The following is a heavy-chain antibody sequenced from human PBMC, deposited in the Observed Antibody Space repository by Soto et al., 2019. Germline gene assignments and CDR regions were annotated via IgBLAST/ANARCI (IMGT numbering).Heavy chain of an antibody. Sequence: SETPSLTCSVFGGYISSGDYYWRWIRQPPGKGLEWIGYMFYVGATYYNPSLKSRVTISVDTSKNQFSLKLSSLTDADTAVYHCARVVRFCSSPSSPGRNWFDPCGQRTLVTVSS. CDR1: GGYISSGDYY. J-gene: IGHJ5*02. CDR2: MFYVGAT. D-gene: IGHD2-2*01. V-gene: IGHV4-30-4*01. CDR3: ARVVRFCSSPSSPGRNWFDP.